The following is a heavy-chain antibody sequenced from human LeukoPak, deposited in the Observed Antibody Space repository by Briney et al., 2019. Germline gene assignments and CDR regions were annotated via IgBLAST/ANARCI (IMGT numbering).Heavy chain of an antibody. CDR1: GFTFSSYG. D-gene: IGHD3-9*01. J-gene: IGHJ4*02. CDR3: ARGKYDILTCCYYFDY. V-gene: IGHV3-33*01. CDR2: IWYDGSNK. Sequence: PGGSLRLSCAASGFTFSSYGMHWVRQAPGKGLEWVAVIWYDGSNKYYADSVKGRFTISSENSKNTLSLQMNSLRAEDTAVYYCARGKYDILTCCYYFDYWGQGTLVTVSS.